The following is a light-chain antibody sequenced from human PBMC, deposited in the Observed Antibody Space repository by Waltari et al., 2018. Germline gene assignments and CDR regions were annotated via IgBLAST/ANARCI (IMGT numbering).Light chain of an antibody. J-gene: IGLJ2*01. CDR3: AAWDXSLXXRV. CDR2: RNN. Sequence: QSVLTXXPSASGXXGQRVTISCSGSSSNIGSNYVXWYQQLPGTAPKLLIYRNNQRPSGVPXXXSGSKSGTSXSLAISGLRSEDEADYXXAAWDXSLXXRVFGXGXXLTVL. CDR1: SSNIGSNY. V-gene: IGLV1-47*01.